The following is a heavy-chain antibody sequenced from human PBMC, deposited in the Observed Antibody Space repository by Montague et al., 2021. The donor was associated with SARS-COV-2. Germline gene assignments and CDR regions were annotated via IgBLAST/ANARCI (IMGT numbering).Heavy chain of an antibody. V-gene: IGHV3-30*04. CDR2: ISYDGSNK. CDR3: ARDNYDYVWGSYRYIY. Sequence: SLRLSFAASGSTFSSYAMHWVRQAPGKGLEWVAVISYDGSNKYYADSVKGRFTISRDNSKNTLYLQMNSLRAEDTAVYYCARDNYDYVWGSYRYIYWGQGTLVTVSS. D-gene: IGHD3-16*02. CDR1: GSTFSSYA. J-gene: IGHJ4*02.